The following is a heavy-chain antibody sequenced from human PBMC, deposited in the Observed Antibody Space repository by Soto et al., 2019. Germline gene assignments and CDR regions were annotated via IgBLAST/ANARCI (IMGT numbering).Heavy chain of an antibody. CDR3: AKGGIGRAAGVDC. CDR1: GFTFSSYA. Sequence: EVQLLESGGGVVQPGGSLRLACAASGFTFSSYAMTWVRQAPGKGLEWISSISDGADGPYYADSVKGRFTISRDNSNNTLSLQMNSLRGDDTAVYYCAKGGIGRAAGVDCWGQGTLVAASS. D-gene: IGHD2-2*01. V-gene: IGHV3-23*01. CDR2: ISDGADGP. J-gene: IGHJ4*02.